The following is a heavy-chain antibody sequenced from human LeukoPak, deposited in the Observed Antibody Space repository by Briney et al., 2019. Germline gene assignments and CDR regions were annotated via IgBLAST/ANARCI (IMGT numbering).Heavy chain of an antibody. Sequence: GASVKVSCKASGYRFTSYSIHWVRQAPGQRLEWMGSIDAGSDNRKYSQKFRGRDTITSDTSASTAYMELSSLRSEDTAVYYCSRKYSSSSPYYYYGMDVWGQGTTVTVSS. D-gene: IGHD6-6*01. J-gene: IGHJ6*02. CDR1: GYRFTSYS. V-gene: IGHV1-3*01. CDR3: SRKYSSSSPYYYYGMDV. CDR2: IDAGSDNR.